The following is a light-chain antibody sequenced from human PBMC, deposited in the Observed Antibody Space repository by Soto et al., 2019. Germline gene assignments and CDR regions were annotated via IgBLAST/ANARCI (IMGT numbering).Light chain of an antibody. J-gene: IGKJ2*01. V-gene: IGKV3-11*01. Sequence: EIVLTQSPATLSLSPGERATLSCRASQSVSSYLTWYQQKPGQAPRLLIYHASNRATGIPARFSGSGSGTEFTLTISGLEPEDIAVYYCQQRSNWPRYTFGQGTKLEIK. CDR2: HAS. CDR1: QSVSSY. CDR3: QQRSNWPRYT.